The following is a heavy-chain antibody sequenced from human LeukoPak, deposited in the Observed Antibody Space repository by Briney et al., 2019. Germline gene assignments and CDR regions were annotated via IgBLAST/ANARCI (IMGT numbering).Heavy chain of an antibody. V-gene: IGHV3-21*01. D-gene: IGHD2-2*01. J-gene: IGHJ4*02. CDR1: GFTFSSYS. CDR2: ISSSSDYI. CDR3: ARADQGPLDY. Sequence: PGGSLRLSCAASGFTFSSYSLNWVRQAPGKGLEWVSSISSSSDYIYYADSVKGRLTISRDNARNTVYLHMNSLRAEDTAVFYCARADQGPLDYWGQGTLVTVSS.